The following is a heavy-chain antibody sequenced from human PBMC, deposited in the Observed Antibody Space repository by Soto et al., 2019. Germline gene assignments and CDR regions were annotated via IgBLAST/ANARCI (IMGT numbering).Heavy chain of an antibody. J-gene: IGHJ4*02. CDR3: AKDLSAYYDILTGYYGPNPHTNY. Sequence: PGGSLRLSCAASGFTFSSYAMSWVRQAPGKGLEWVSAISGSGGSTYYADSVKGRFTISRDNSKNTLYLQMNSLRAEDTAVYYCAKDLSAYYDILTGYYGPNPHTNYWGQGTLVTVSS. CDR1: GFTFSSYA. D-gene: IGHD3-9*01. CDR2: ISGSGGST. V-gene: IGHV3-23*01.